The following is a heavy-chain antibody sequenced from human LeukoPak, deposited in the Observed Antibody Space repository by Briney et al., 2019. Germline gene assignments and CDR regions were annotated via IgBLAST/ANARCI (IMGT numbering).Heavy chain of an antibody. CDR1: GGSISSGGYY. D-gene: IGHD2-2*01. CDR3: ARQTRYCSSTSCYYFDY. J-gene: IGHJ4*02. CDR2: IYYSGST. V-gene: IGHV4-31*03. Sequence: SQTLSLTCTVSGGSISSGGYYWSWIRQHPGKGLEWNGYIYYSGSTYYNPSLKSRVTISVDTSKNQFSLKLSSVTAADTAVYYCARQTRYCSSTSCYYFDYWGQGTLVTVSS.